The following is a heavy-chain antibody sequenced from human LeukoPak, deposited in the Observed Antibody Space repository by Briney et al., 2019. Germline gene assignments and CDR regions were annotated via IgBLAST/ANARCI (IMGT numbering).Heavy chain of an antibody. J-gene: IGHJ4*02. V-gene: IGHV4-34*01. D-gene: IGHD4-17*01. CDR2: TNHSGST. Sequence: SETLSLTCAVYGGSFSGYCWSWIRQPPGKGLEWIGETNHSGSTNYNPSLKSRVTVSVDTSKNQFSLKLSSVTAADTAVYYCARGPMTTVTNFDYWGQGTLVTVSS. CDR3: ARGPMTTVTNFDY. CDR1: GGSFSGYC.